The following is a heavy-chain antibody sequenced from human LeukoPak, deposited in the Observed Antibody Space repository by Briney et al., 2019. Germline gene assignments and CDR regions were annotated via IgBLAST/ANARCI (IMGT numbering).Heavy chain of an antibody. Sequence: SETLSLTCAVYGGSFSGYYWSWIRQPPGKGLEWIGEIYHSGSTNYNPSLKSRVTISVDTSKNQFSLKLSSVTAADTAVYYCARSLPYYDSSGYYTDYWGQGTLVTVSS. J-gene: IGHJ4*02. CDR3: ARSLPYYDSSGYYTDY. V-gene: IGHV4-34*01. CDR1: GGSFSGYY. D-gene: IGHD3-22*01. CDR2: IYHSGST.